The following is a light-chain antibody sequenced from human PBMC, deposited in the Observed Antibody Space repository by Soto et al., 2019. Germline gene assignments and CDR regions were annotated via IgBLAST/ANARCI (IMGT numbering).Light chain of an antibody. V-gene: IGKV3-15*01. Sequence: EIVLTQSPGTLSVSPGERATLSCRASQNIRRSLAWYQQRPGQAPRLLLYHASTRATGIPARFSGSGFGTDFTLTISSLQDEDFAVYFCQQYDNWPPVTFGGGTKVEIK. J-gene: IGKJ4*01. CDR3: QQYDNWPPVT. CDR1: QNIRRS. CDR2: HAS.